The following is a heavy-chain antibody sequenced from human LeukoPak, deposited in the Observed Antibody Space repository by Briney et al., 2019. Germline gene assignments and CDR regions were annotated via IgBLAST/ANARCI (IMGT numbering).Heavy chain of an antibody. Sequence: PGGPLRLSCAASGFTFSSYEMNWVRQAPGKGLEWVSYISSSGSTIYYADSVKGRFTISRDNAKNSLYLQMNSLRAEDTAVYYCARRATRWLQPRPFDYWGQGTLVTVSS. CDR2: ISSSGSTI. CDR1: GFTFSSYE. V-gene: IGHV3-48*03. J-gene: IGHJ4*02. CDR3: ARRATRWLQPRPFDY. D-gene: IGHD5-24*01.